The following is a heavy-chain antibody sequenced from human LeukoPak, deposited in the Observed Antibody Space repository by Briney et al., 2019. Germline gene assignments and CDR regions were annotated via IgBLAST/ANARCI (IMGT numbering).Heavy chain of an antibody. CDR2: IFPGDSDT. Sequence: GESLNISCKGSGYSFTSYWISWVRQLPGKGLEGIGIIFPGDSDTSYSPSFQGQVTISADTTISNDYLKWSRLKATDPAMYYCARHGYYYESSGFEYFDYWGQGTLVTVSS. CDR3: ARHGYYYESSGFEYFDY. D-gene: IGHD3-22*01. CDR1: GYSFTSYW. J-gene: IGHJ4*02. V-gene: IGHV5-51*01.